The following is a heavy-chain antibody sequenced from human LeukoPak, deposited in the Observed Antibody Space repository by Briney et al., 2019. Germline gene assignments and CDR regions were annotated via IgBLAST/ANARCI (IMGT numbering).Heavy chain of an antibody. CDR2: ISYDGSNK. V-gene: IGHV3-30*04. J-gene: IGHJ4*02. Sequence: GGSLRLSCAASGFTFSSYAMHWVRQAPGKGLEWVAVISYDGSNKYYADSVKGRFTISRDNSKNTLYLQMNSLRAEDTAVYYCATSPSDYCSGGSCYMGGYFDYWGQGTLVTVSS. D-gene: IGHD2-15*01. CDR1: GFTFSSYA. CDR3: ATSPSDYCSGGSCYMGGYFDY.